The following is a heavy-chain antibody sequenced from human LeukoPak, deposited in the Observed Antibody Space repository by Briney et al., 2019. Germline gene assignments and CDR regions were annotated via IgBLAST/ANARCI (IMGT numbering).Heavy chain of an antibody. Sequence: PSETLSLTCTVSGCSISSYYWSWIRQPAGKGLEWIVRIYTSGSTNYNASLKSRGSMSVDTSKNQFSLKLSSVTAADTAVFYCARENSGSYREFDYWGQGTLVTVSS. D-gene: IGHD1-26*01. CDR1: GCSISSYY. J-gene: IGHJ4*02. CDR2: IYTSGST. CDR3: ARENSGSYREFDY. V-gene: IGHV4-4*07.